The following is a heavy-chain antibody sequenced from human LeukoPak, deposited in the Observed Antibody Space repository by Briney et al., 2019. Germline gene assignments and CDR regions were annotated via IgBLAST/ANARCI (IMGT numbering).Heavy chain of an antibody. Sequence: PSETLSLTRTVSGYSISSGYYWGWIRQPPGKGLEWIGSIYHSGSTYYNPSLKSRVTISVDTSKNQFSLKLSSVTAADTAVYYCARSGYYYGSGSYWFDPWGQGTLVTVSS. V-gene: IGHV4-38-2*02. D-gene: IGHD3-10*01. J-gene: IGHJ5*02. CDR2: IYHSGST. CDR1: GYSISSGYY. CDR3: ARSGYYYGSGSYWFDP.